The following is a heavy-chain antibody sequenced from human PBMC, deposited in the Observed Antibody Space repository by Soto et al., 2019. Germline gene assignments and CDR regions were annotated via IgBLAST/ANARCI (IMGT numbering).Heavy chain of an antibody. CDR2: IYSSGST. CDR1: GGAISTYY. V-gene: IGHV4-4*07. CDR3: ARGQRFSDWFDP. D-gene: IGHD3-3*01. J-gene: IGHJ5*02. Sequence: QVHLQESGPGLAKPSETLSLTCTVSGGAISTYYWTWIRQPAGKGLEWIGRIYSSGSTKYNPSLQSRVTMSLDTSNNQFPLSLTSVTAADTAVYYCARGQRFSDWFDPWGQGTLVTVSS.